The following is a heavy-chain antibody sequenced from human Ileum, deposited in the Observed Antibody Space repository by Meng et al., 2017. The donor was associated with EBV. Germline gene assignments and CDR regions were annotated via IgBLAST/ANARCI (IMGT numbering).Heavy chain of an antibody. CDR2: IRDSGSAL. Sequence: VEWGGGLVKPGGSQRLSWAVCGFSFSELYMSWFRQAPGKGLEWIAFIRDSGSALFYADSVKGRFTISRDNGKKSLYLEMDSLRVEDSAVYYCARDRIATSGTLGSFDLWGQGTLVTVSS. D-gene: IGHD6-13*01. J-gene: IGHJ5*02. CDR1: GFSFSELY. CDR3: ARDRIATSGTLGSFDL. V-gene: IGHV3-11*01.